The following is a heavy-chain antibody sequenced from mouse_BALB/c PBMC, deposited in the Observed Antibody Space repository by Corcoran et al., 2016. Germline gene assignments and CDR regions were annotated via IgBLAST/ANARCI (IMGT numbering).Heavy chain of an antibody. CDR2: INPNNGGT. D-gene: IGHD2-4*01. CDR3: ARPSTMITTVPYYAMDY. Sequence: EVQLQQSGPELVKPGASVKISCKTSGYTFTEYTMHWVKQSHGKSLEWIGGINPNNGGTSYNQKFKGKATLTVDKSSSTAYMELRSLTSEDSAVYYCARPSTMITTVPYYAMDYWGQGTSVTVSS. V-gene: IGHV1-18*01. J-gene: IGHJ4*01. CDR1: GYTFTEYT.